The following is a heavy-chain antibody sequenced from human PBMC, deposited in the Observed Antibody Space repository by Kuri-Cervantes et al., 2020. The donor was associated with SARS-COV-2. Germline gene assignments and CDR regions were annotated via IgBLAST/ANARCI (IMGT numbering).Heavy chain of an antibody. Sequence: GESLKISCAASGFTFSIYSMNWVRQAPGKGLEWVSAISKSGTYIYHADSLKGRITISRDNAKNSLFLQMNSLRAEDTAVYYCARDGYWGQGTLVTVSS. CDR1: GFTFSIYS. CDR2: ISKSGTYI. V-gene: IGHV3-21*01. CDR3: ARDGY. J-gene: IGHJ4*02.